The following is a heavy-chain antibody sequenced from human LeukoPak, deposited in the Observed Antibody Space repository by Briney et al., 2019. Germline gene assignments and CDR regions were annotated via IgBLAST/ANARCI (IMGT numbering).Heavy chain of an antibody. D-gene: IGHD5-18*01. CDR3: AREETDTAMVSKGLLDWFDP. J-gene: IGHJ5*02. CDR2: INTDSGNP. V-gene: IGHV7-4-1*02. CDR1: GYTFTNYA. Sequence: GASVKVSCKASGYTFTNYAINWVRQAPGQGLEWMGWINTDSGNPTYAQDFTGRFVFSVDTSVSTACLQISSLKAEDTAVYYCAREETDTAMVSKGLLDWFDPWGQGTLVTVSS.